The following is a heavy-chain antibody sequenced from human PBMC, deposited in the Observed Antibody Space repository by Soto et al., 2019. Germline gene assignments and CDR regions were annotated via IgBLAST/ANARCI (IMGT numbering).Heavy chain of an antibody. V-gene: IGHV3-23*01. CDR3: AKSDYYDTSGYSPQGMDV. CDR1: VFTFSSYA. Sequence: WWSLRLSCSASVFTFSSYAMSWLRQAPGKGLEWVSAIGGSGGSTYYADSVKGRFTISRDNSKNTLYLQMNSLRAEDTAVYYCAKSDYYDTSGYSPQGMDVWGQGTTVTVSS. D-gene: IGHD3-22*01. J-gene: IGHJ6*02. CDR2: IGGSGGST.